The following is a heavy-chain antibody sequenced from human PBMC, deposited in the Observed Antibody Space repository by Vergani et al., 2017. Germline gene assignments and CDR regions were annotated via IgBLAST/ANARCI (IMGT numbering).Heavy chain of an antibody. CDR2: IYYSGST. CDR3: ARRPTVVVPAAMPGWFDP. V-gene: IGHV4-39*01. Sequence: QLQLPESGPGLVKPSETLSLTCTVSGGSISSSSYYWGWIRQPPGKGLEWIGSIYYSGSTYYNPSLKSRVTISVDTSKNQFSLKLSSVTAADTAVYYCARRPTVVVPAAMPGWFDPWGQGTLVTVSS. D-gene: IGHD2-2*01. CDR1: GGSISSSSYY. J-gene: IGHJ5*02.